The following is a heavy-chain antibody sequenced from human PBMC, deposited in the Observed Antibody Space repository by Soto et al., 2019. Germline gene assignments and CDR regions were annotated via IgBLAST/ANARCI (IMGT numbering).Heavy chain of an antibody. CDR2: ISAYNGNT. Sequence: ASVKVSCKASGYTFTSYGISWVRQAPGQGLEWMGWISAYNGNTNYAQKLQGRVTMTTDTSTSTAYMELRSLRSDDTAVYYCARDGQQLVPGIYYYYMDVWGKGTTVTVSS. J-gene: IGHJ6*03. CDR3: ARDGQQLVPGIYYYYMDV. V-gene: IGHV1-18*01. D-gene: IGHD6-13*01. CDR1: GYTFTSYG.